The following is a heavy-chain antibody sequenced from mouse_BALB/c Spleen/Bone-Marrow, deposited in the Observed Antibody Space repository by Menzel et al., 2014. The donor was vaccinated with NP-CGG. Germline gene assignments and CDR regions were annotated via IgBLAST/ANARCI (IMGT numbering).Heavy chain of an antibody. CDR1: GYTFTNYW. CDR3: ARIYYYGRDY. V-gene: IGHV1-7*01. CDR2: INPSTGYT. J-gene: IGHJ2*01. D-gene: IGHD1-1*01. Sequence: QVQLKESGAELAKPGASVKMSCKASGYTFTNYWMHWVKQRPGQGLEWIGYINPSTGYTEYNQKFKDKATLTADKSSSTAYMQLSSLTSEDSAAYYCARIYYYGRDYWGQGTTLTVSS.